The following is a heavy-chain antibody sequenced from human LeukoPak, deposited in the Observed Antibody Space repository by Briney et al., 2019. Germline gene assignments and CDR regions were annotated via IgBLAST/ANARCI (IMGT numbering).Heavy chain of an antibody. D-gene: IGHD2-15*01. CDR2: IIPIFGTA. Sequence: SVKVSFKASGGTFSSYAISWVRQAPGQGLEGMGGIIPIFGTANYAQKFQGRVTITADESTSTAYMELSSLRSEDTAVYYCARDCSGGSCYPSWGQGTLVTVSS. V-gene: IGHV1-69*13. CDR1: GGTFSSYA. J-gene: IGHJ5*02. CDR3: ARDCSGGSCYPS.